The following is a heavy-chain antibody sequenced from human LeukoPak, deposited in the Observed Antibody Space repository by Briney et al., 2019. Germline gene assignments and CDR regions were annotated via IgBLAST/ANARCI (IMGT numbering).Heavy chain of an antibody. D-gene: IGHD3-22*01. CDR2: ISYDGGNK. J-gene: IGHJ4*02. CDR1: GFTFSSYA. V-gene: IGHV3-30*04. CDR3: AREREGSNYYDSSGYLAY. Sequence: GGSLRLSCAASGFTFSSYAMHWVRQAPGKGLEWVAVISYDGGNKYYADSVKGRFTISRDNSKNALYLQMNSLRAEDTAVYYCAREREGSNYYDSSGYLAYWGQGTLVTVSS.